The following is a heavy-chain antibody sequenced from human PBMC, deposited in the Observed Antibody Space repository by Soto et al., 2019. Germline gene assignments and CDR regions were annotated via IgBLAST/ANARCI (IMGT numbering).Heavy chain of an antibody. D-gene: IGHD3-16*02. CDR3: ARAGRNFLYYDYVWGSYRLQPHNWFDP. Sequence: ASVKVSCKASGYTFTSYYMHWVRQAPGQGLEWMGIINPSGGSTSYAQKFQGRVTMTRDTSTSTVYMELSSLRSEDTAVYYCARAGRNFLYYDYVWGSYRLQPHNWFDPWGQGTLVTVSS. J-gene: IGHJ5*02. V-gene: IGHV1-46*01. CDR1: GYTFTSYY. CDR2: INPSGGST.